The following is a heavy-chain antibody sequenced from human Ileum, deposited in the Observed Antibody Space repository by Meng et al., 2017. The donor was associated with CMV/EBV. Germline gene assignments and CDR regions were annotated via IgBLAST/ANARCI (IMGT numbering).Heavy chain of an antibody. D-gene: IGHD2-2*02. Sequence: QVQLVQSGAEVKKPGASVKVSCKASGYTFTSYAMHWVRQAPGQRLEWMGWINAGNGNTKYSQKFQGRVTITRDTSAGTAYMELSSLRSDDTTVYYCASARLPYCSSTSSYTSVWDYWGQGTLVTVSS. J-gene: IGHJ4*02. CDR1: GYTFTSYA. CDR2: INAGNGNT. V-gene: IGHV1-3*01. CDR3: ASARLPYCSSTSSYTSVWDY.